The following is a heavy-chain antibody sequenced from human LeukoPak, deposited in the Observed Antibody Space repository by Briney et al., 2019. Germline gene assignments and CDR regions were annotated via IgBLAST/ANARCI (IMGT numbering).Heavy chain of an antibody. CDR1: GGSISSGGYS. CDR2: IYHSGST. D-gene: IGHD4-23*01. J-gene: IGHJ5*02. CDR3: ARGGNYWFDP. Sequence: SETLSLTCAVSGGSISSGGYSWSWIRQPPGKGLEWIGYIYHSGSTYYNPSLKSRVTISVDTSKNQFSLKLTSVTAADTAVYYCARGGNYWFDPWGQGTLVTVSS. V-gene: IGHV4-30-2*01.